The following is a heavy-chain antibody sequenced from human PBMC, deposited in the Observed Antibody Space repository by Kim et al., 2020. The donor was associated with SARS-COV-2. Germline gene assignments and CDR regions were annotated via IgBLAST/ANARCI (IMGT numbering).Heavy chain of an antibody. J-gene: IGHJ3*02. CDR3: ARFSMGMGIAAAGTRRRGAFDI. D-gene: IGHD6-13*01. CDR2: IYYSGST. V-gene: IGHV4-39*07. Sequence: SETLSLTCTGSGGSISSSSYYWGWIRQPPGKGLEWIGSIYYSGSTYYNPSLKSRVTISVDTSKNQFSLKLSSVTAADTAVYYCARFSMGMGIAAAGTRRRGAFDIWGQGTMVTVSS. CDR1: GGSISSSSYY.